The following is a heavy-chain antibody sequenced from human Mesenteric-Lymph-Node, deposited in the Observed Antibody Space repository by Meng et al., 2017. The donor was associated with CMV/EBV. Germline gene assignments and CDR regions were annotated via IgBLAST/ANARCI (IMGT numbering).Heavy chain of an antibody. CDR3: ARDGRYCNSASCYPWWFGP. D-gene: IGHD2-2*01. Sequence: ASVKVSCKASGYTFTGHYMHWVRQAPGQGLEWMGWINPNSGDTNYVQKFQGRVTMTRDTSINTAYMELSRLTSDDTAVYYCARDGRYCNSASCYPWWFGPWGQGTLVTVSS. J-gene: IGHJ5*02. CDR1: GYTFTGHY. V-gene: IGHV1-2*02. CDR2: INPNSGDT.